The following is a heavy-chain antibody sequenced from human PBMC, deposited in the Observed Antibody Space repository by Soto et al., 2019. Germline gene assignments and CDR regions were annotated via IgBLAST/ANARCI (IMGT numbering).Heavy chain of an antibody. Sequence: EVRLVESGGRLVQPGGSLRLSCAASGFTFSSYTMNWVRQAPGKGLEWISYISHSSDTLYYADSVKGRFTISRDNAKNSRYLHMNSLRDEGTAVYYCARDLVSGGIYYYYGLDVWGQGTTVIVSS. CDR3: ARDLVSGGIYYYYGLDV. CDR1: GFTFSSYT. D-gene: IGHD6-25*01. CDR2: ISHSSDTL. V-gene: IGHV3-48*02. J-gene: IGHJ6*02.